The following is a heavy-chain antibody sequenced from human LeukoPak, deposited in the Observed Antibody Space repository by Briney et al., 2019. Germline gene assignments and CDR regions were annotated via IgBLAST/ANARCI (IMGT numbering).Heavy chain of an antibody. Sequence: PGWSLPLSRVPCRLTFRTYAMRWVGPVAGKGLAWVSSGSENGGSTHYAVSVKGRFTISKDNSKESLSLQINSLRAEDTATYYCATYRQMQVPFEFWGQGTLVTVSS. CDR3: ATYRQMQVPFEF. D-gene: IGHD1-1*01. CDR2: GSENGGST. J-gene: IGHJ4*02. V-gene: IGHV3-23*01. CDR1: RLTFRTYA.